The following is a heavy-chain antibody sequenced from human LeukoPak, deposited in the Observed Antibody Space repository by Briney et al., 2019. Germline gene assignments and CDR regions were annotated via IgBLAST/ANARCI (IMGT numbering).Heavy chain of an antibody. CDR1: GFTFSSYA. D-gene: IGHD6-6*01. CDR3: ATDSSSVDAFDI. Sequence: GGSLRLSCAASGFTFSSYAMSWVRQAPGKGLEWVSAISGSGGSTYYADSVKGRFTISRDNSKNTLYLQMNSPRAEDTAVYYCATDSSSVDAFDIWGQGTMVTVSS. J-gene: IGHJ3*02. CDR2: ISGSGGST. V-gene: IGHV3-23*01.